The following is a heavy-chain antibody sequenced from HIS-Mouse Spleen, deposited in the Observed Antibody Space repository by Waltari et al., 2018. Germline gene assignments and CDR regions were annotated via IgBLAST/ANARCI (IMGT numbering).Heavy chain of an antibody. J-gene: IGHJ4*02. V-gene: IGHV4-34*01. CDR1: GGSCSCYY. CDR2: INHSGST. CDR3: ARMGPASGSYGDY. Sequence: QVQLQQWGAGLLKPSETLSLTCAVYGGSCSCYYWCWIRQPPGKGLEWIGEINHSGSTNYNPSLKSRVTISVDTSKNQFSLKLSSVTAADTAVYYCARMGPASGSYGDYWGQGTLVTVSS. D-gene: IGHD1-26*01.